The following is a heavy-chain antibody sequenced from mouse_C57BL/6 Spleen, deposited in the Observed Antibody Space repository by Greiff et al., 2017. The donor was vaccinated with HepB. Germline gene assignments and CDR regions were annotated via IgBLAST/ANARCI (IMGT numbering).Heavy chain of an antibody. D-gene: IGHD2-14*01. CDR2: INPNNGGT. CDR1: GYTFTDYN. V-gene: IGHV1-18*01. CDR3: ARGDKYESWFAY. Sequence: VQLQQSGPELVKPGASVKIPCKASGYTFTDYNMDWVKQSHGKSLEWIGDINPNNGGTIYNQKFKGKATLTVDKSSSTAYMELRSLTSEDTAVYYCARGDKYESWFAYWGQGTLVTVSA. J-gene: IGHJ3*01.